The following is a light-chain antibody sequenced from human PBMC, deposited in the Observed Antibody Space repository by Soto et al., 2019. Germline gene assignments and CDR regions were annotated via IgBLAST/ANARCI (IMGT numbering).Light chain of an antibody. CDR3: QQYDNWPGT. CDR1: QSVSSS. CDR2: GAS. J-gene: IGKJ1*01. Sequence: EIVMTQSPATLSVSPGERATLSCRAGQSVSSSLAWYQQKPGQAPRLLIHGASTRATGIPARFSGSGSGTEFTLTISSLQSEDFAVYYCQQYDNWPGTFGQGTKVDNK. V-gene: IGKV3D-15*01.